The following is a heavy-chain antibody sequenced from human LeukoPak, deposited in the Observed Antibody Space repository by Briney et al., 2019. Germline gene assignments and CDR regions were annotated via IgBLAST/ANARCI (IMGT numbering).Heavy chain of an antibody. V-gene: IGHV3-7*04. J-gene: IGHJ4*02. CDR2: IKQDGSDK. D-gene: IGHD6-19*01. Sequence: PGGSLRLSCAASGFSFSNYWMSWVRQAPGKGLEWVANIKQDGSDKYYVDSVKGRFTISRDNAKNSLFLQMNSLRAEDTGVYYCARDQGQWLGHFAYWGQGTLVTVSS. CDR1: GFSFSNYW. CDR3: ARDQGQWLGHFAY.